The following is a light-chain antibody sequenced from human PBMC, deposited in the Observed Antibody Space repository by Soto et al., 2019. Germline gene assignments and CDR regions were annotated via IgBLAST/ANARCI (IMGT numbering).Light chain of an antibody. Sequence: DIQMTQSPSTLSASVGDRVTITCRASQSISSWLAWYQQKPGKAPNLLIYKASSLESGVPSRFSGSGSGTEFTLTISSLQPDDFATYYCQQYNSYSWTFAQGTKVEIK. CDR3: QQYNSYSWT. J-gene: IGKJ1*01. CDR2: KAS. CDR1: QSISSW. V-gene: IGKV1-5*03.